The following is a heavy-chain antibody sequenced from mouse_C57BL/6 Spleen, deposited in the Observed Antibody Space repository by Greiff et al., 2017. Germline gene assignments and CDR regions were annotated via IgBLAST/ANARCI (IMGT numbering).Heavy chain of an antibody. Sequence: VQLKESGGGLVKPGGSLKLSCAASGFTFSSYAMSWVRQTPEKRLEWVATISDGGSYTYYPDNVKGRFTISRDNAKNNLYLQMSHLKSEDTAMYYCARSYDGYYGYAMDYWGQGTSVTVSS. CDR3: ARSYDGYYGYAMDY. V-gene: IGHV5-4*01. D-gene: IGHD2-3*01. CDR2: ISDGGSYT. CDR1: GFTFSSYA. J-gene: IGHJ4*01.